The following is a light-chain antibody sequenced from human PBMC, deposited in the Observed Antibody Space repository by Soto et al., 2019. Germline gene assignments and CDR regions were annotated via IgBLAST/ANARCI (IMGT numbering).Light chain of an antibody. CDR3: QQYNSYSWT. J-gene: IGKJ1*01. CDR1: QSISSW. Sequence: DIQMTQSPSTLSASVGDRVTITCRASQSISSWLAWYQQKPGKAPKVLIYKASILESGVPSRFSGSGSGTEFTITISRLQPDDFATYYCQQYNSYSWTFGQGTKVEIK. CDR2: KAS. V-gene: IGKV1-5*03.